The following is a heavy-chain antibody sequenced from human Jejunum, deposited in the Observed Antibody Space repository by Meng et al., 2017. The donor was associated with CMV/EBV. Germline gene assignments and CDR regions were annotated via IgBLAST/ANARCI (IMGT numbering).Heavy chain of an antibody. V-gene: IGHV4-61*07. CDR1: VSSGSNY. CDR3: ARQNIYGNYYYYYGMDF. Sequence: VSSGSNYWNWIRQPPGKGLEWIGYIHNSGSTNYNPSLKSRVTISVDTSKNQFSLKLRSVTAADTAVYYCARQNIYGNYYYYYGMDFWGQGTTVTVSS. D-gene: IGHD5-18*01. J-gene: IGHJ6*02. CDR2: IHNSGST.